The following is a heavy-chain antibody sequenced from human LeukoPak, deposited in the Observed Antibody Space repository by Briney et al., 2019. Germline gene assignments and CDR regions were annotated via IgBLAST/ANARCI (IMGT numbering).Heavy chain of an antibody. J-gene: IGHJ6*02. Sequence: ASVKVSCKASGYTFTSYGISWVRQAPGQGLEWMGWISAYNGNTNYAQKLQGRVTMTTDTSTSTAYMELRSLRSDDTAVYYCARAPYSSSWDYYYYGMDVWGQGTTVTVSS. CDR2: ISAYNGNT. V-gene: IGHV1-18*01. D-gene: IGHD6-13*01. CDR1: GYTFTSYG. CDR3: ARAPYSSSWDYYYYGMDV.